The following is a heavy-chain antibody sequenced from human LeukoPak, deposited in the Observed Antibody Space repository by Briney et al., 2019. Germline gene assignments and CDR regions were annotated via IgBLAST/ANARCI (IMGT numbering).Heavy chain of an antibody. J-gene: IGHJ3*02. Sequence: SETLSLTCAVSGGSISSSNWWSWVRQPPGKGLEWIGEIYHSGSTNYNPSLKSRVTISVDKSKNQFSLKLSSVTAADTAVYYCATHYPKHLGWHYWELLVAGAFDIWGQGTMVTVSS. CDR1: GGSISSSNW. V-gene: IGHV4-4*02. D-gene: IGHD1-26*01. CDR2: IYHSGST. CDR3: ATHYPKHLGWHYWELLVAGAFDI.